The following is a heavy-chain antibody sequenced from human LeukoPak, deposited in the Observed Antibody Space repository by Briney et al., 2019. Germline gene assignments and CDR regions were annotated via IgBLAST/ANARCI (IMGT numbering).Heavy chain of an antibody. CDR1: GYILTELS. CDR3: ATVASLAVAGSLGYNWFDP. D-gene: IGHD6-19*01. Sequence: ASVKVSCKVSGYILTELSVHWVRQAPGKGLEWMGGFDPEDGETIYAQKFQGRVTMTEDTSTDTAYMELSSLRSEDTAVYYCATVASLAVAGSLGYNWFDPWGQGTLVTVSS. V-gene: IGHV1-24*01. CDR2: FDPEDGET. J-gene: IGHJ5*02.